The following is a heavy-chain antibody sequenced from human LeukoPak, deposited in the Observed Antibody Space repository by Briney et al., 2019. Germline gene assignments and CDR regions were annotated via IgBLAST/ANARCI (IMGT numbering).Heavy chain of an antibody. CDR1: GFTFDDYA. CDR3: AKDVAYDSSGYGAY. CDR2: ISGDGGST. D-gene: IGHD3-22*01. Sequence: GGSLRLSCAASGFTFDDYAMHWVRQAPGKGLEWVSLISGDGGSTYYADSVKGRFTISRDNSKNSLYLQMNSLRTGDTALYYCAKDVAYDSSGYGAYWGQGTLVTVSS. J-gene: IGHJ4*02. V-gene: IGHV3-43*02.